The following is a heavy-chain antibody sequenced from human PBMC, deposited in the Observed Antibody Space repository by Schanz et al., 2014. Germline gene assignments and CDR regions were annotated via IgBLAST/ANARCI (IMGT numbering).Heavy chain of an antibody. D-gene: IGHD5-12*01. J-gene: IGHJ4*02. V-gene: IGHV3-30*03. CDR1: GFTFSSYS. CDR3: ASPSGYSDYGTYFDF. Sequence: VQLVESGGYLVQPGGSLRLSCAASGFTFSSYSMNWVRQAPGKGLEWVAVISYDGSNKYYADSVKGRFTISRDNSRNTLYLQMNSLRTEDTAVYYCASPSGYSDYGTYFDFWGQGTLVTVSS. CDR2: ISYDGSNK.